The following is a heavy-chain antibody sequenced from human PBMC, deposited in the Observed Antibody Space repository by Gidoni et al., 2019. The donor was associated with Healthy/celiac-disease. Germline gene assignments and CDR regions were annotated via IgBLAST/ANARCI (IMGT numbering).Heavy chain of an antibody. CDR2: TYYSSKWYN. V-gene: IGHV6-1*01. J-gene: IGHJ6*02. CDR3: ASWLDYYYGIDV. CDR1: RDRVPSNSAA. Sequence: QVQLQQSGTGLVNHSQTLSLTCSISRDRVPSNSAAWNWIRQSPSRGLEWMGRTYYSSKWYNYYAVSVTIRISINPDTSKNQFSLQLNSVTPEDTAVYYFASWLDYYYGIDVWGQGTTVTVFS. D-gene: IGHD3-22*01.